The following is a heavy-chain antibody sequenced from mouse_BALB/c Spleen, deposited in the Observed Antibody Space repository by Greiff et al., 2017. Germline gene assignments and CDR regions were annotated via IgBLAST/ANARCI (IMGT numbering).Heavy chain of an antibody. J-gene: IGHJ1*01. CDR1: GFNIKDYY. V-gene: IGHV14-1*02. CDR3: ARGYGSSYYWYFDV. Sequence: VQLQQSGAELVRPGALVKLSCKASGFNIKDYYMHWVKQRPEQGLEWIGWIDPENGNTIYDPKFQGKASITADTSSNTAYLQLSSLTSEDTAVYYCARGYGSSYYWYFDVWGAGTTVTVSS. CDR2: IDPENGNT. D-gene: IGHD1-1*01.